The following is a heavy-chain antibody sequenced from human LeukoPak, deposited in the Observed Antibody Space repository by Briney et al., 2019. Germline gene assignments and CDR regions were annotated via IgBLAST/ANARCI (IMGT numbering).Heavy chain of an antibody. D-gene: IGHD6-13*01. CDR3: ARSDAAAAGTIDY. V-gene: IGHV1-2*04. CDR1: GYTFTGYY. J-gene: IGHJ4*02. CDR2: INPNSGGT. Sequence: ASVKVSCKASGYTFTGYYMHWVRQAPGQGLEWMGWINPNSGGTNYAQKFQGWVTMTRDTFISTAYMELSRLRSDDTAVYYCARSDAAAAGTIDYWGQGTLVTVSS.